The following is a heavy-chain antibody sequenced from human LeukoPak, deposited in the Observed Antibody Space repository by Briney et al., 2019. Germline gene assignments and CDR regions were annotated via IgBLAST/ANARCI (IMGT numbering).Heavy chain of an antibody. V-gene: IGHV1-18*01. D-gene: IGHD2-2*01. CDR1: GYTFTTYG. Sequence: GASVKVSCKASGYTFTTYGISWVRQATGHGLEWMGWISSYNGNTSYAEKLQGRITMTKDTSTSTAYLQLRSLRSDDTAVYYCARIACSSSSCTYSARRRVRGGSLDPWGQGTLVTVSS. J-gene: IGHJ5*02. CDR3: ARIACSSSSCTYSARRRVRGGSLDP. CDR2: ISSYNGNT.